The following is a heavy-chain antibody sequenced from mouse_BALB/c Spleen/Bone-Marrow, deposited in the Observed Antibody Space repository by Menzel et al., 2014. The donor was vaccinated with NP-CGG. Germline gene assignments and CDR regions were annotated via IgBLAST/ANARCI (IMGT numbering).Heavy chain of an antibody. J-gene: IGHJ4*01. Sequence: EVNLVESGAELVKPGDSVKLSCTASGFNIKDTYMHWVKQRPEKSLEWIGRIDPATGNTTYEPKFQGKATITAARSSNTAYLQLSSLTSETTAVYYSARGYPNAMVYWGQGTSVTVSA. D-gene: IGHD1-2*01. CDR2: IDPATGNT. V-gene: IGHV14-3*02. CDR1: GFNIKDTY. CDR3: ARGYPNAMVY.